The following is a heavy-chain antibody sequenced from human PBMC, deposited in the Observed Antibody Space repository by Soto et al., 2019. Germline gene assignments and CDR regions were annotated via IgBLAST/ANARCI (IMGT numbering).Heavy chain of an antibody. CDR3: ARGRIVVVPAAHYYYGMDV. J-gene: IGHJ6*02. D-gene: IGHD2-2*01. Sequence: SETLSLTCSVSGGSISGSYWSWIRQPPGKGLEWIGYIYYSGSTYYNPSLKSRVTISVDTSKNQFSLKLSSVTAADTAVYYCARGRIVVVPAAHYYYGMDVWGQGTTVTVSS. V-gene: IGHV4-30-4*01. CDR2: IYYSGST. CDR1: GGSISGSY.